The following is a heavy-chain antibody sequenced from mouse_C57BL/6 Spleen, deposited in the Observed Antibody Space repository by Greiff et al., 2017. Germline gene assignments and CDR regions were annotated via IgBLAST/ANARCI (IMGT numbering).Heavy chain of an antibody. Sequence: EVQLVESGPELVKPGASVKIPCKASGYTFTDYNMDWVKQSHGKSLEWIGDINPNNGGTIYNQKFKGKATLTVDKSSSTAYMELRSLTSEDTAVYYCARFYDGNSDYYAMDYWGQGTSVTVSS. CDR2: INPNNGGT. CDR1: GYTFTDYN. D-gene: IGHD2-1*01. V-gene: IGHV1-18*01. J-gene: IGHJ4*01. CDR3: ARFYDGNSDYYAMDY.